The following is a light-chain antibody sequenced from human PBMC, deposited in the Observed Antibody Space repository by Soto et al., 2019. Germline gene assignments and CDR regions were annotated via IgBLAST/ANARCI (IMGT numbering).Light chain of an antibody. J-gene: IGLJ1*01. CDR3: QSDDSTLDARYV. CDR1: SSNIGAGYD. V-gene: IGLV1-40*01. Sequence: QSVLKQPPSVSGAPGQRVTISCTGSSSNIGAGYDVHWYKHRPGTAPKLHIFGNSNRPSGVPVPDRFSCSKSGPSAYLAITGLMAEDECDYYCQSDDSTLDARYVFAIGTMRTAL. CDR2: GNS.